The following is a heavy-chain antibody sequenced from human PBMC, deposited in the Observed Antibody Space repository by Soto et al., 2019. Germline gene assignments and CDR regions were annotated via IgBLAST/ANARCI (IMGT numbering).Heavy chain of an antibody. CDR2: FDPEDGET. Sequence: ASVKVSCKVSGYTLTELSMHWVRQAPGKGLEWMGGFDPEDGETIYAQKFQGRVTMTEDTSTDTAYMELSSLRSEDTAVYYCATGVGGVISTILPIYYYGMDVRGQGHTVRLL. V-gene: IGHV1-24*01. CDR3: ATGVGGVISTILPIYYYGMDV. CDR1: GYTLTELS. D-gene: IGHD3-3*01. J-gene: IGHJ6*02.